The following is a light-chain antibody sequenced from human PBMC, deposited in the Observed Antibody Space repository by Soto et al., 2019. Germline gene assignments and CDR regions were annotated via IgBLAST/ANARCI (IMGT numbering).Light chain of an antibody. CDR1: QSISSW. V-gene: IGKV1-5*01. Sequence: DIQMTQSPSTLSASVGDRVTITCRASQSISSWLARYQQKPGKAPKLLIYDASSFESGVPSRFSGSGSGTEFTLTISSLQPDDFATYYCHQYNSYSETFGQGTKVEIK. CDR3: HQYNSYSET. CDR2: DAS. J-gene: IGKJ1*01.